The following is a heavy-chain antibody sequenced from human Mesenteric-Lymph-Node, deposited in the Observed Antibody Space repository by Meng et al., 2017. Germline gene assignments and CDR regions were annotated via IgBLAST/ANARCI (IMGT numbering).Heavy chain of an antibody. J-gene: IGHJ4*01. CDR3: AREGEGQQLPPGRIDY. CDR1: GYSISSGYY. D-gene: IGHD6-13*01. CDR2: IYHSGST. Sequence: GSLRLSCTVSGYSISSGYYWGWIRQPPGKGLEWIGSIYHSGSTYYNPSLKSRVTISVDTSKNQFSLKLSSVTAADTAVYYCAREGEGQQLPPGRIDYWGQGTQVTVSS. V-gene: IGHV4-38-2*02.